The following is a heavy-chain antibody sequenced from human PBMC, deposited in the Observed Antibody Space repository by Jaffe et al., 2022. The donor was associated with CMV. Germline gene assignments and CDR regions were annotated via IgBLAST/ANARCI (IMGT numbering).Heavy chain of an antibody. CDR1: GYSFTSYW. J-gene: IGHJ5*02. CDR3: ARLGDYYDSSGYYLPGWFDP. D-gene: IGHD3-22*01. Sequence: EVQLVQSGAEVKKPGESLRISCKGSGYSFTSYWISWVRQMPGKGLEWMGRIDPSDSYTNYSPSFQGHVTISADKSISTAYLQWSSLKASDTAMYYCARLGDYYDSSGYYLPGWFDPWGQGTLVTVSS. CDR2: IDPSDSYT. V-gene: IGHV5-10-1*03.